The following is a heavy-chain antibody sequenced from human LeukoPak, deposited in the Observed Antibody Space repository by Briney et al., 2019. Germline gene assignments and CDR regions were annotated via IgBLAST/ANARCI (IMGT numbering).Heavy chain of an antibody. V-gene: IGHV3-74*01. J-gene: IGHJ4*02. CDR2: IRSDGSTT. CDR3: ATLAPQNTYC. CDR1: GFTFSGYW. D-gene: IGHD1/OR15-1a*01. Sequence: GGSLRLSCGASGFTFSGYWMLWVRQAPGTGLMWVSSIRSDGSTTYYADSVKGRFTISRDNAKNTLFLQMNSLRAEDTAVYYCATLAPQNTYCCGQGSLVTVSS.